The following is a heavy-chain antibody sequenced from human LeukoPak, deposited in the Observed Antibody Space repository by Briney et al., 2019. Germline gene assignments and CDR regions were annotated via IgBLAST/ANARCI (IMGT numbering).Heavy chain of an antibody. Sequence: ASVKVSCKASGYTFPSYYMHWVRQAPGQGLEWMGWINPNSGGTNYAQKFQGRVTMTRDTSISTAYMELSRLRSDDTAVYYCARGGEGLYYGLGSYSTNWFDPWGQGTLVTVSS. J-gene: IGHJ5*02. V-gene: IGHV1-2*02. CDR1: GYTFPSYY. CDR3: ARGGEGLYYGLGSYSTNWFDP. D-gene: IGHD3-10*01. CDR2: INPNSGGT.